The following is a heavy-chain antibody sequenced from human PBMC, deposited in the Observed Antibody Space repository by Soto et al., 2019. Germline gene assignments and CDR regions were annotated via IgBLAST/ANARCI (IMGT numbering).Heavy chain of an antibody. Sequence: QVQLVQSGAEVKKPGSSVKVSCKASGDTFSSYAISWVRQAPGQGLEWMGGIIPIFGTANYAQKFQGRVTITADESTSTAYMELSSLRSEDTALYYCARDGSGYLSRASPMDVWGQGTTVTVSS. D-gene: IGHD5-12*01. CDR3: ARDGSGYLSRASPMDV. V-gene: IGHV1-69*01. J-gene: IGHJ6*02. CDR2: IIPIFGTA. CDR1: GDTFSSYA.